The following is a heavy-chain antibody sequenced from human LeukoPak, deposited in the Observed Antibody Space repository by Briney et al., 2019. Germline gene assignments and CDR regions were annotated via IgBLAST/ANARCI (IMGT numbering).Heavy chain of an antibody. D-gene: IGHD2-21*02. J-gene: IGHJ3*02. V-gene: IGHV1-69*01. Sequence: ASVKVSCKASGGTFSSYAISWVRQAPGQGLEWMGGIIPIFGTANYAQKFQGRVTITADESTSTAYMELSSLRSEDTAVYYCVRAKAYCGGDCSPYHAFDIWGQGTMVTVSS. CDR2: IIPIFGTA. CDR3: VRAKAYCGGDCSPYHAFDI. CDR1: GGTFSSYA.